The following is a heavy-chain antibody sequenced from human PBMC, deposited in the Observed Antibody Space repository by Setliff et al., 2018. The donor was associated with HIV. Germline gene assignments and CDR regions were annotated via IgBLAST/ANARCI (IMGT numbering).Heavy chain of an antibody. J-gene: IGHJ6*03. V-gene: IGHV4-39*01. D-gene: IGHD6-19*01. Sequence: SETLSLTCSVSGGSIISSVHYWGWIRQPPGKGLEWIGSIDYSGSTYYNPSLKSRVNIFIDTSQNQQSLQLSSVTAADTAVYYCARHVVGGWLKDLQYMDVWGKGTRVTVSS. CDR1: GGSIISSVHY. CDR3: ARHVVGGWLKDLQYMDV. CDR2: IDYSGST.